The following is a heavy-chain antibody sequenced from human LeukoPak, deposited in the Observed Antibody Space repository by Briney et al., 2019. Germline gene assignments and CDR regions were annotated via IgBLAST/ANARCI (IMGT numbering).Heavy chain of an antibody. V-gene: IGHV1-46*01. CDR3: ARSPSTVTLLY. J-gene: IGHJ4*02. D-gene: IGHD4-11*01. CDR1: GYTFTSYA. CDR2: INPSGGST. Sequence: ASVKVSCKASGYTFTSYAMNWVRQAPGQGLEWMGIINPSGGSTSYAQKFQGRVTMTRDTSTSTVYMELSSLRSEDTAVYYCARSPSTVTLLYWGQGTLVTVSS.